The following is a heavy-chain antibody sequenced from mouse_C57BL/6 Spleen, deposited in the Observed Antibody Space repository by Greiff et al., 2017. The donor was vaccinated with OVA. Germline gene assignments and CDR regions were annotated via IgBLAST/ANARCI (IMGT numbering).Heavy chain of an antibody. CDR1: GYSITSGYY. CDR3: ARENYGAMDY. J-gene: IGHJ4*01. CDR2: ISYDGSN. D-gene: IGHD1-1*01. V-gene: IGHV3-6*01. Sequence: ESGPGLVKPSQSLSLTCSVTGYSITSGYYWNWIRQFPGNKLEWMGYISYDGSNNYNPSLKNRISITRDTSKNQIFLKLNSVTTEDTATYYCARENYGAMDYWGQGTSVTVSS.